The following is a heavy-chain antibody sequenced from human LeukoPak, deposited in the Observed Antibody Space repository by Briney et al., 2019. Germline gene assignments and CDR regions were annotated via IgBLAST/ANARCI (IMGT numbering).Heavy chain of an antibody. CDR3: AREYRSSWYLNWFHP. CDR2: IYNSGST. J-gene: IGHJ5*02. CDR1: GYSISSGYY. V-gene: IGHV4-38-2*02. Sequence: SETLSLTCTVSGYSISSGYYWGWIRQSPGKGLEWIGSIYNSGSTYYNPSLKSRVTISIDTSKNQFSLKLSSVTAADTAVYYCAREYRSSWYLNWFHPWGQGTLVTVSS. D-gene: IGHD6-13*01.